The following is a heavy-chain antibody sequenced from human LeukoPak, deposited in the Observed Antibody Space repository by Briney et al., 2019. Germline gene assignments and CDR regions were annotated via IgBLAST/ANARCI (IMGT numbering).Heavy chain of an antibody. Sequence: PGGSLRLSCAASGFTFSDYWMHWVRQAPGKGLVWVSRVNRDGSSTSYADFVKGRFTVSRDNAKNTLSLQMNSLRAEDTAVYYCARDRSISAAGDTYWGQGTLVTVSS. D-gene: IGHD6-13*01. CDR3: ARDRSISAAGDTY. J-gene: IGHJ4*02. CDR1: GFTFSDYW. CDR2: VNRDGSST. V-gene: IGHV3-74*01.